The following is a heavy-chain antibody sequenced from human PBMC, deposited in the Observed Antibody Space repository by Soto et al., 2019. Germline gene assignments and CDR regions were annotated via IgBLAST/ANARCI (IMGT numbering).Heavy chain of an antibody. CDR1: GFTFRDFA. V-gene: IGHV3-30*04. Sequence: QIQLVESGGGLVQPGRSLRLSCMASGFTFRDFAMHWVRQAPGKGLEWMAGISYDGSKTYFADSMKGRFSISRDDSKNTLYLQLNSLRLGDTAGFYCARDSPFGQAGFDLWGQGTRVTVSS. D-gene: IGHD3-16*01. CDR3: ARDSPFGQAGFDL. J-gene: IGHJ4*02. CDR2: ISYDGSKT.